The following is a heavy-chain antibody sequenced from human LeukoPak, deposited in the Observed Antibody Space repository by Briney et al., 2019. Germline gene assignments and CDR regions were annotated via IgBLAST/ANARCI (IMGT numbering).Heavy chain of an antibody. CDR1: GYTFTSYG. J-gene: IGHJ3*02. Sequence: GASVKVSCKASGYTFTSYGISWVRQAPGQGLEWMGWISAYNGNTNYAQKLQGRVTMTTDTSTSTAYMERRSLRSDDTAVYYCARDHGYSSGWHQRNDAFDIWGQGTMVTVSS. CDR3: ARDHGYSSGWHQRNDAFDI. D-gene: IGHD6-19*01. V-gene: IGHV1-18*01. CDR2: ISAYNGNT.